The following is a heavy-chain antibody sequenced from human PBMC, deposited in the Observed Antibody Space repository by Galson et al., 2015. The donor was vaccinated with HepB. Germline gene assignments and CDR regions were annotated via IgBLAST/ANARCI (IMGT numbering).Heavy chain of an antibody. CDR2: ICAYGGNT. Sequence: SVRVSCTASGYTFTSYGISWVRQAPGQGLEWVGWICAYGGNTNYAQKLKGRVTMTTDNSKSTAYMELRSLRSDDTAVYYCVRVYYYDSSGSSLVDYWGQGTLVTVSS. CDR1: GYTFTSYG. D-gene: IGHD3-22*01. J-gene: IGHJ4*02. CDR3: VRVYYYDSSGSSLVDY. V-gene: IGHV1-18*01.